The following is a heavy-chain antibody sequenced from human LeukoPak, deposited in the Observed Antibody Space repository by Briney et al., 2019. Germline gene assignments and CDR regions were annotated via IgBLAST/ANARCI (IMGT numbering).Heavy chain of an antibody. V-gene: IGHV3-48*03. CDR1: GFTFSSYE. J-gene: IGHJ4*02. D-gene: IGHD2-21*02. CDR3: ATERGSMVTARFDY. CDR2: SSSSGSTR. Sequence: GGSLRLSCTGSGFTFSSYEMNWLRQAPGKGLEWVSYSSSSGSTRYYADSVKGRFTISRDNAKNSLYLQMNSLRAEDTAVYYCATERGSMVTARFDYWGQGTLVTVSS.